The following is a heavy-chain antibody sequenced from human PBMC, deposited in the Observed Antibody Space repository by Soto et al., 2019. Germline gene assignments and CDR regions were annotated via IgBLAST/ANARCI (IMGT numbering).Heavy chain of an antibody. CDR2: IIPILGIA. CDR1: GGTFSSYT. D-gene: IGHD6-13*01. J-gene: IGHJ4*02. CDR3: ARERIAAAGTFDY. Sequence: QVQLVQSGAEVKKPGSSVKVSCKASGGTFSSYTISWVRQAPGQGLEWMGRIIPILGIANYAQKFQGRVTSTXDXYTSTAYMELSSLRSEDTAVYYGARERIAAAGTFDYWGQGTLVTVSS. V-gene: IGHV1-69*08.